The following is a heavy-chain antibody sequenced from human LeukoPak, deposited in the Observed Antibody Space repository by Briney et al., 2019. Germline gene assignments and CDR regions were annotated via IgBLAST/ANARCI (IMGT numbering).Heavy chain of an antibody. CDR2: INHSGST. CDR1: GGSFSGYY. D-gene: IGHD5-24*01. CDR3: ARSRWLQPYYYYYYYMDV. V-gene: IGHV4-34*01. Sequence: SETLSLTCAVYGGSFSGYYWSWIRQPPGKGLEWIGEINHSGSTNYNPSLKSRVTISVDTSKNQFSLKLSSVTAADTAVYYCARSRWLQPYYYYYYYMDVWGKGTTVTVSS. J-gene: IGHJ6*03.